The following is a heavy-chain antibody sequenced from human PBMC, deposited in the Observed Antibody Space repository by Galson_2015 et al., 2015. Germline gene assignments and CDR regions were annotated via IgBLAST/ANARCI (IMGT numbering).Heavy chain of an antibody. J-gene: IGHJ5*02. Sequence: QSGAEVKKPGESLQISCKGSGYSFTSYWIGWVRQMPGKGLEWMGIIYPGDSDTRYSPSFQGQVTISADKSISTAYLQWSSLKASDTAMYYCARTMIKFGGVIASSWFDPWGQGTLVTVSS. D-gene: IGHD3-16*02. V-gene: IGHV5-51*01. CDR3: ARTMIKFGGVIASSWFDP. CDR1: GYSFTSYW. CDR2: IYPGDSDT.